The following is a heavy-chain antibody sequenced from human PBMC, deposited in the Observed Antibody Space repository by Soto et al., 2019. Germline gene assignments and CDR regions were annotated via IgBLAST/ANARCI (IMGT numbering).Heavy chain of an antibody. CDR1: GYTFTSYG. CDR2: ISAYNGNT. J-gene: IGHJ5*02. D-gene: IGHD3-9*01. CDR3: ARAKLYYDILTGYYSTSNWFDP. Sequence: QVQLVQSGAEVKKPGASVKVSCKASGYTFTSYGISWVRQAPGQGLEWMGWISAYNGNTNYAQKLQGRVTMTTDTSTSTAYMALRSLRSDDTAVYYCARAKLYYDILTGYYSTSNWFDPWGQGTLVTVSS. V-gene: IGHV1-18*01.